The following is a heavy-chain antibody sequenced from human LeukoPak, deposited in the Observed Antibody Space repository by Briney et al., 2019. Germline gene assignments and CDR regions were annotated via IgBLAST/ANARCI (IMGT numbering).Heavy chain of an antibody. CDR3: AKDAQGLVRGGIYFDF. Sequence: QSGGSLRLSCAASGFTFSSYGMRWVRQAPGKGPEWVSSMSGSGSSTDYADSVKGRFTISRDNSKNTLYLQMNSLRAEDTALYYCAKDAQGLVRGGIYFDFWGQGSLVTVSS. D-gene: IGHD6-19*01. CDR1: GFTFSSYG. J-gene: IGHJ4*02. V-gene: IGHV3-23*01. CDR2: MSGSGSST.